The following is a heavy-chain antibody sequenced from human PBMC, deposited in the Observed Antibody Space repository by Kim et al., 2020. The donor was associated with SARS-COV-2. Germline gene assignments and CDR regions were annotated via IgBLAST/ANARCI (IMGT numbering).Heavy chain of an antibody. J-gene: IGHJ4*02. D-gene: IGHD5-18*01. CDR3: ARDLGERAMVPGY. Sequence: NYAQRLQGRVTMTPDTSTSAAYMDLTSLRSDDTAVYYCARDLGERAMVPGYWGQGTLVTVSS. V-gene: IGHV1-18*01.